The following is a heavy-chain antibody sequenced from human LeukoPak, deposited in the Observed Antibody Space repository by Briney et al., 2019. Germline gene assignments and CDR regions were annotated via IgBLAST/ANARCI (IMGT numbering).Heavy chain of an antibody. CDR3: ARSQATAMVSDY. D-gene: IGHD2-2*01. V-gene: IGHV4-39*01. CDR1: GGSLNSSSYY. J-gene: IGHJ4*02. Sequence: PSETLSLTCTVSGGSLNSSSYYWGWIRQPPGKGPEWIGSIYYSGRTYYNPSLKSRVTISVDTSKNQFSLKLSSVTAADTAVYFCARSQATAMVSDYWGQGTLVTVSS. CDR2: IYYSGRT.